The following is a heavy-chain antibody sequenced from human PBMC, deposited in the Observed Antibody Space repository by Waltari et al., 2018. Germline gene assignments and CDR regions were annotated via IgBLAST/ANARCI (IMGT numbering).Heavy chain of an antibody. Sequence: QVQLVQSGAEVKKPGASVKVSCKASGYTFTSYYMHWVRQAPGQGLEWMGIINPSGGSTSYAQKVQGRVTMTRDTSTSTVYMELSSLGSEDTAVYYCARARGEYGMDVWGQGTTVTVSS. CDR1: GYTFTSYY. V-gene: IGHV1-46*01. CDR3: ARARGEYGMDV. D-gene: IGHD3-16*01. J-gene: IGHJ6*02. CDR2: INPSGGST.